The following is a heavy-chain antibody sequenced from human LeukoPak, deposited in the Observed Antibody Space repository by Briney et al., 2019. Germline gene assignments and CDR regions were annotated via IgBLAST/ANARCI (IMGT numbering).Heavy chain of an antibody. Sequence: GGSLRLSCAASGFTLSSYWMHWVRQAPGKGLVWISRIDNDGSSTTYADSVKGRFTISRDNAKNSLYLQMNSLRAEDTAEYYCARDLGPNIAHWYMDVRGKGTTVTVAS. D-gene: IGHD3-16*01. CDR2: IDNDGSST. J-gene: IGHJ6*03. V-gene: IGHV3-74*03. CDR3: ARDLGPNIAHWYMDV. CDR1: GFTLSSYW.